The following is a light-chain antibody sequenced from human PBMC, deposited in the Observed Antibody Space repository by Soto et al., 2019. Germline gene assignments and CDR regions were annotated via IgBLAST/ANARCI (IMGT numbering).Light chain of an antibody. V-gene: IGLV1-51*01. CDR2: DNN. Sequence: QSVLTQPPSVSAAPGQKVTISCSGSSSNIGNNYVSWYQQLPGTAPKLLIYDNNKRPSGIPDRFSGSKSGTSATLGITGLQTGDEADYYCGSYVNYNTFVIFGGGTLLTVL. CDR1: SSNIGNNY. J-gene: IGLJ2*01. CDR3: GSYVNYNTFVI.